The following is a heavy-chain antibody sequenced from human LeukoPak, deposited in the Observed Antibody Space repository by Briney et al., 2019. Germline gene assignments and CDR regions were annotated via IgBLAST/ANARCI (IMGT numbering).Heavy chain of an antibody. V-gene: IGHV4-38-2*02. J-gene: IGHJ1*01. CDR3: ARVVQSTDSSGFYLPEYFQH. CDR2: IYQSETA. D-gene: IGHD3-22*01. CDR1: GYSISSGYF. Sequence: SETLSLTCTVSGYSISSGYFWGWMRQPPGKGLEWIGSIYQSETAHYNPSLKSRVTISVDTSKNQFSLKLRSVTAADTAVYYCARVVQSTDSSGFYLPEYFQHWGQGTLVTVSS.